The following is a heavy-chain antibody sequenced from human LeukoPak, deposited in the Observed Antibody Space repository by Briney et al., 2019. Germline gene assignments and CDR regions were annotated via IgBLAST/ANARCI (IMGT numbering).Heavy chain of an antibody. J-gene: IGHJ4*02. D-gene: IGHD4-17*01. V-gene: IGHV3-48*03. CDR3: ARLGDYVFDY. CDR2: ISSSGSTK. Sequence: GGSLRLSCAASGFTFSSYEMNWVHQAPGKGLEWVSYISSSGSTKYYADSVKGRFTISRDNAKNSLYLQMNSLRAEDTAVYYCARLGDYVFDYWGQGTLVTVSS. CDR1: GFTFSSYE.